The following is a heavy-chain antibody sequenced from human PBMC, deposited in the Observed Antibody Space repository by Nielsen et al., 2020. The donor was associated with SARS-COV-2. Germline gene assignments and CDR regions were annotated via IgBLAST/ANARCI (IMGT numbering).Heavy chain of an antibody. V-gene: IGHV5-10-1*01. CDR2: IDPSDSYT. D-gene: IGHD1-26*01. CDR3: ARFAPYSGSYLKWVDP. J-gene: IGHJ5*02. CDR1: GYSFTSFW. Sequence: GESLKISCKGSGYSFTSFWISWVRQMPGKGLEWMGRIDPSDSYTNYSPSFQGRVTISADKSISTAYLQWNSLKDSDTAMYYCARFAPYSGSYLKWVDPWGQGTLVTVSS.